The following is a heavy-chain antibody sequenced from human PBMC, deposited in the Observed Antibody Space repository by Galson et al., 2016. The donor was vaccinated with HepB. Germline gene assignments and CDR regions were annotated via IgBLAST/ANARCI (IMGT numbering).Heavy chain of an antibody. CDR3: TRESGSGSYVYLDS. Sequence: SVKVSCKASGYTFTRYLTHWVRQAPGQRLEWMGWINAGNGNTMYSQKFQDRITITRDTSASTAYLELSSLRSEDTAVYYCTRESGSGSYVYLDSWGRGALVTVSS. J-gene: IGHJ4*02. CDR1: GYTFTRYL. CDR2: INAGNGNT. D-gene: IGHD3-10*01. V-gene: IGHV1-3*01.